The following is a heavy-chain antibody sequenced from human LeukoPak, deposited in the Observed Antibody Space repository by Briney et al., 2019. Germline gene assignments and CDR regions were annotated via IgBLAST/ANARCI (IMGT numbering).Heavy chain of an antibody. CDR1: GFSVSSNY. V-gene: IGHV3-53*01. Sequence: GGSLRLSCAASGFSVSSNYMSWVRQAPGKGLEWVSVIYIGGSTYYADSVKGRFTISRDNSKNTLYLQMNSLRTEGTAVYYCARDTPLGCFDYWGQGTLVTVSS. CDR3: ARDTPLGCFDY. D-gene: IGHD2-15*01. J-gene: IGHJ4*02. CDR2: IYIGGST.